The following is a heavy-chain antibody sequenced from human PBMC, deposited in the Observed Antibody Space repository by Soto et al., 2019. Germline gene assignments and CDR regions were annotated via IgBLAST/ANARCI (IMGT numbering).Heavy chain of an antibody. CDR2: IIPLFGTT. CDR3: ARPRSHYYDRSAERAFDI. D-gene: IGHD3-22*01. V-gene: IGHV1-69*13. Sequence: ASVKVSCKASGGTFSSYAISWVRQAPGQGLEWMGGIIPLFGTTNYAQKFQGRVTITADESTSTAYMELSSLRSEDTAFYYCARPRSHYYDRSAERAFDIWGQGTMVTVSS. CDR1: GGTFSSYA. J-gene: IGHJ3*02.